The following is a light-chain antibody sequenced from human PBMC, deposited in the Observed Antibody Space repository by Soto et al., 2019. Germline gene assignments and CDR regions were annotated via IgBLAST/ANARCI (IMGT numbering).Light chain of an antibody. CDR2: GAS. Sequence: EIVLTQSPGTLSLSPGERATLSCRASQSVRNNFFVWYQQPPGPPTRLLISGASSRPTGLPDRFSGGASGTDFTLTISRLGPEDFAVYYCQLGSSPKTFGQGTKVDI. J-gene: IGKJ1*01. V-gene: IGKV3-20*01. CDR3: QLGSSPKT. CDR1: QSVRNNF.